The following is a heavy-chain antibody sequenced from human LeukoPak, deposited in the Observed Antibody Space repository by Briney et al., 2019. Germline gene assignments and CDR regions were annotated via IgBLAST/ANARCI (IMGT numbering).Heavy chain of an antibody. J-gene: IGHJ4*02. Sequence: GGSLRLSCAASGFTFSSYWMHWVRQAPGKGLVWVSRINTDGSSTSYADSVKGRFTISRDNSKNTPYLQMNSLRAEDTAVYYCAKGGFTTVTTPSSIWGQGTLVTVSS. CDR1: GFTFSSYW. CDR2: INTDGSST. CDR3: AKGGFTTVTTPSSI. V-gene: IGHV3-74*01. D-gene: IGHD4-17*01.